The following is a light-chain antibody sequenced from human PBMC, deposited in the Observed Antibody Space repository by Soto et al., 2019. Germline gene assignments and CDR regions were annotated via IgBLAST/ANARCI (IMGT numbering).Light chain of an antibody. CDR1: ERIYSAY. Sequence: EVVLTQSPGTLSLSRGERATLSCRASERIYSAYLGWYQQKPGQAPRLLIYGTSSRATGIPDRFSGSGSGTDFTLTISSLQPDDFATYYCQQYNSYSTWTFGQGTKVDIK. J-gene: IGKJ1*01. CDR2: GTS. CDR3: QQYNSYSTWT. V-gene: IGKV3-20*01.